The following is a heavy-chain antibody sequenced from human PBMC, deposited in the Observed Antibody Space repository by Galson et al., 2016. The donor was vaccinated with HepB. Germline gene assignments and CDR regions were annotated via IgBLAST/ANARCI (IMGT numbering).Heavy chain of an antibody. D-gene: IGHD6-13*01. CDR2: IKQDGNEK. V-gene: IGHV3-7*01. Sequence: SLRLSCAASGFTFSYYWMTWVRQAPGKGLEWVANIKQDGNEKYYVDSVKGRFTISRDNAKNSLYLQMNTLRAEDTAVYPCTRDSSSWGDAFDIWGLGTMVTVSS. CDR1: GFTFSYYW. J-gene: IGHJ3*02. CDR3: TRDSSSWGDAFDI.